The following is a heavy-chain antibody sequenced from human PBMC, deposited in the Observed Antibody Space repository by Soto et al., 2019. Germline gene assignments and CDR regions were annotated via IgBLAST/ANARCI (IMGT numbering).Heavy chain of an antibody. Sequence: PSETLSLTCAVSGYSISTGFNWAWIRQPPGKGLEWIGSIYHGGITYYNLSLKSRVTISSDASKNQIYLRLSSVTAADTARYYCARDWGTGFYQHDSWGQGTLGTV. V-gene: IGHV4-38-2*02. CDR2: IYHGGIT. CDR1: GYSISTGFN. J-gene: IGHJ4*02. D-gene: IGHD2-2*01. CDR3: ARDWGTGFYQHDS.